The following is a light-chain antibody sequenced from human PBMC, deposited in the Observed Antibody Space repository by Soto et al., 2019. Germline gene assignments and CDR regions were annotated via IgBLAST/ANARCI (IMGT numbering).Light chain of an antibody. CDR2: KAS. CDR3: QQYNSYRA. Sequence: TQSPSTLSASVGDRVTITCRASQSISNWLAWHQQKPGKAPKLLIYKASSLESGVPSRFSGSGSGTEFTLTISSLQPDDSATYYCQQYNSYRAFGQGTKVDI. CDR1: QSISNW. J-gene: IGKJ1*01. V-gene: IGKV1-5*03.